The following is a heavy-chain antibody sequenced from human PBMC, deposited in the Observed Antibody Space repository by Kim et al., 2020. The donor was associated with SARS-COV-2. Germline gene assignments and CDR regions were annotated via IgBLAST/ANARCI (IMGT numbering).Heavy chain of an antibody. V-gene: IGHV3-30*04. J-gene: IGHJ6*02. CDR3: ARPLLDILTGYHYYGMDV. CDR2: ISYDGSNK. CDR1: GFTFSSYA. D-gene: IGHD3-9*01. Sequence: GGSLRLSCAASGFTFSSYAMHWVRQAPGKGLEWVAVISYDGSNKYYADSVKGRFTISRDNSKNTLYLQMNSLRAEDTAVYYCARPLLDILTGYHYYGMDVWGQGTTVTVSS.